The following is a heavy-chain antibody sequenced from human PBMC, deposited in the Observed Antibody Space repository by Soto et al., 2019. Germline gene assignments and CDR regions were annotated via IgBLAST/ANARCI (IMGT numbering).Heavy chain of an antibody. CDR3: ARQGYSSSYYYYSMDV. D-gene: IGHD6-6*01. CDR2: IYYSGST. J-gene: IGHJ6*02. Sequence: SETRSRTWTVSGGSISSSSYYWVWIRQPPGKVLEWIGSIYYSGSTYYNPSLKSRVTISVDTSKNQFSLKLSSVTAADTAVYYCARQGYSSSYYYYSMDVWGQGTTVTVSS. V-gene: IGHV4-39*01. CDR1: GGSISSSSYY.